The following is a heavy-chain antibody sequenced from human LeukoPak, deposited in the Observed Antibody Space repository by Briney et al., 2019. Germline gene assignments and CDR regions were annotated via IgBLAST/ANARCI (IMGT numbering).Heavy chain of an antibody. CDR2: IYYSGST. J-gene: IGHJ4*02. CDR3: ARETNRYSGIAY. CDR1: GGSISSSSYY. D-gene: IGHD1-26*01. Sequence: SETLSLTCTVSGGSISSSSYYWGWIRQPPGKGLEWIGSIYYSGSTYYNPSLKSRVTISVDTSKNQFSLKLSSVTAADTAVYYCARETNRYSGIAYWGQGTLVTVSS. V-gene: IGHV4-39*07.